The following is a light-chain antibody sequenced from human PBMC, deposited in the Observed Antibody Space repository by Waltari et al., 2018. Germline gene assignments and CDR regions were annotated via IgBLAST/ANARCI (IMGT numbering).Light chain of an antibody. CDR1: QGISSY. V-gene: IGKV1-39*01. CDR3: QQTYSHFRT. CDR2: AAS. Sequence: DIRMTQSPPSLPASVGDSVTITCRASQGISSYLNWYQQKPGQAPKLLIYAASSLQSGVPSRFSGSGFETDFTLTINSLQPEDFAVYFCQQTYSHFRTFGQGTKVDVK. J-gene: IGKJ1*01.